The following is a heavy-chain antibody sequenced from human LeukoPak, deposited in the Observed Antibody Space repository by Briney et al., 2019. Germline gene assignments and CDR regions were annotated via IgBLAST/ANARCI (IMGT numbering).Heavy chain of an antibody. V-gene: IGHV1-2*04. CDR1: GYTFTGYY. CDR2: INPNSGGT. J-gene: IGHJ4*02. CDR3: ARDGWGYCSSTNCYGAIYFDY. Sequence: ASVKVSCKASGYTFTGYYMHWVRQAPGQGLEWMGWINPNSGGTNYAQKFQGWVTMTRDTSISTAYMELSRLRSDDTAVYYCARDGWGYCSSTNCYGAIYFDYWGQGTLVTVSS. D-gene: IGHD2-2*01.